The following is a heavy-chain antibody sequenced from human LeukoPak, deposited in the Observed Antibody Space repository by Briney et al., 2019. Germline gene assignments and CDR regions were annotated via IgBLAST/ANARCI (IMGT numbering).Heavy chain of an antibody. CDR1: GFTFSSYA. CDR3: ARARSGWYLGQFDY. J-gene: IGHJ4*02. CDR2: ISYDGSNK. Sequence: GGSLRLSCAASGFTFSSYAMHWVRQAPGKGLEWVAVISYDGSNKYYADSVKGRFTISRDNSKNTLYLQMNSLRAEDTAVYYCARARSGWYLGQFDYWGQGTLVTVSS. V-gene: IGHV3-30*04. D-gene: IGHD6-19*01.